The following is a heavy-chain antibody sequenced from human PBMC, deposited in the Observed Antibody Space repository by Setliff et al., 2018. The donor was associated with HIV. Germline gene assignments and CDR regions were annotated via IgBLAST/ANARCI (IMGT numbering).Heavy chain of an antibody. D-gene: IGHD2-2*01. CDR2: INPSSGGT. V-gene: IGHV1-2*02. CDR1: GYTFTGHY. CDR3: ATSSRIYYYSYMDV. J-gene: IGHJ6*03. Sequence: ASVKVSCKASGYTFTGHYMHWVRQAPGQGLEWMGWINPSSGGTNYAQKFQGRVTLTRDTSISTAYMGLSRLGADDTAVYSCATSSRIYYYSYMDVWGKGTAVTVSS.